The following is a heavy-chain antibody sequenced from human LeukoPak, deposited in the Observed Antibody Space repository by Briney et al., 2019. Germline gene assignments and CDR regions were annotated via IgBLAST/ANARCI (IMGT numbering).Heavy chain of an antibody. CDR3: AKDSPSTYCYGSGSYFVY. D-gene: IGHD3-10*01. J-gene: IGHJ4*02. V-gene: IGHV3-23*01. CDR1: GFTFSSYA. CDR2: ISGSGGST. Sequence: PGGSLRLSCAASGFTFSSYAMSWVRQAPGKGLEWVSAISGSGGSTYYADSVKGRFTISRDNSKNTLYLQMNSLRAEDTAVYYCAKDSPSTYCYGSGSYFVYWGQGTLVTVSS.